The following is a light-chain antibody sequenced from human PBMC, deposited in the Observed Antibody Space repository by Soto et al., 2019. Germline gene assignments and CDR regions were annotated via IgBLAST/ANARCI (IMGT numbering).Light chain of an antibody. CDR2: AAS. Sequence: DIHLTQSPSFLSASVGDRVTITCRASQGIISFLAWYQQKPGKAPNLLMYAASTLQSGVPSRFSGSGSWTDFTLTISSLQPEDVATYYCQKYNSAPLTFGGGTKVDIK. CDR3: QKYNSAPLT. CDR1: QGIISF. J-gene: IGKJ4*01. V-gene: IGKV1-27*01.